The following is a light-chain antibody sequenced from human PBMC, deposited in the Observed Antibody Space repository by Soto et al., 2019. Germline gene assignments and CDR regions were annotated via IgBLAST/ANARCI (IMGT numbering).Light chain of an antibody. CDR1: QSVSSN. V-gene: IGKV3-15*01. J-gene: IGKJ1*01. CDR3: QQYKNWPPWT. CDR2: RPS. Sequence: EIVMTQSPATLSVSPGERATLSCRASQSVSSNLAWYQQKPGQAPRVLIYRPSTRATGIPPRFSGSGSGTEFTLTISNLQSEDFAVYYCQQYKNWPPWTFGQGTKVEIK.